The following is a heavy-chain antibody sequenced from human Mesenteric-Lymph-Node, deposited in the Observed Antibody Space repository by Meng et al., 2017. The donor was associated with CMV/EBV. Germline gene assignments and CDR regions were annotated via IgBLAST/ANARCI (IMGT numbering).Heavy chain of an antibody. J-gene: IGHJ4*02. CDR3: AKDCTSATCYSY. V-gene: IGHV3-23*03. CDR2: IYSGGSST. D-gene: IGHD2-2*01. CDR1: GFTFSNAW. Sequence: GGSLRLSCAASGFTFSNAWMSWVRQAPGKGLEWVSVIYSGGSSTYYADSVKGRFTISRDNSKNTLYLQMNSLRAEDTAVYYCAKDCTSATCYSYWGQGTLVTVSS.